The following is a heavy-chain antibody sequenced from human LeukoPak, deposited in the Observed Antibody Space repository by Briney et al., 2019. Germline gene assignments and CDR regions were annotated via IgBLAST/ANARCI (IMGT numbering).Heavy chain of an antibody. Sequence: SETLSLTCTVSGDSMNSFTYFWTWIRQHPGKGLEWIGYVFYSGGTYLNPSLKRRLTMSSVTPNNQFSPHLTSVTAADTAVYYCARGGRGYSYGLDSWGQGIPVTVSS. CDR2: VFYSGGT. D-gene: IGHD5-18*01. V-gene: IGHV4-31*03. J-gene: IGHJ5*01. CDR1: GDSMNSFTYF. CDR3: ARGGRGYSYGLDS.